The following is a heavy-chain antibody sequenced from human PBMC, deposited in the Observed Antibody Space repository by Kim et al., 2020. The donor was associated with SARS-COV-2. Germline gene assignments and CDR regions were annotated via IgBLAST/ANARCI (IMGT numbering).Heavy chain of an antibody. CDR1: GFTFSGSA. Sequence: GGSLRLSCAASGFTFSGSAMHWVRQASGKGLEWVCRIRSKANSYATAYAASVKGRFTISRDDSKNTAYLQMNSLKTEDTAVYYCTRQMLGYCSSTSCLSYYYYGMDVWGQGTTVTVSS. CDR3: TRQMLGYCSSTSCLSYYYYGMDV. CDR2: IRSKANSYAT. J-gene: IGHJ6*02. V-gene: IGHV3-73*01. D-gene: IGHD2-2*01.